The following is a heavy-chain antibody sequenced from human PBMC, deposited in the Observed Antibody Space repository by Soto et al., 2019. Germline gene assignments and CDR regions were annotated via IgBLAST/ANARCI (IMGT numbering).Heavy chain of an antibody. CDR3: AREVGATARMYYFDY. V-gene: IGHV4-61*08. J-gene: IGHJ4*02. D-gene: IGHD1-26*01. Sequence: PSETLSLTCTVSGGSITSNAYYWGWIRQPPGKGLEWIGYIYYSGSTNYNPSLKSRVTISVDTSKNQFSLKLSSVTAADTAVYYCAREVGATARMYYFDYWGQGTLVTVSS. CDR1: GGSITSNAYY. CDR2: IYYSGST.